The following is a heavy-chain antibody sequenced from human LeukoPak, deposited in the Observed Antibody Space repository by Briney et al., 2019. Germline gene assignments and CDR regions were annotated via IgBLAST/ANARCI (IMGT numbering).Heavy chain of an antibody. Sequence: PSETLSLTCAVYGGSFSGYYWSWIRQPPGKGLEWIGEINHSGSTNYNPSLKSRVTISVDTSRNQFSLKLSSVTAADTAVYYCVRDFSGFCSGDSCRKYYFDYWGQGTLVTVSS. CDR2: INHSGST. V-gene: IGHV4-34*01. CDR1: GGSFSGYY. D-gene: IGHD2-15*01. CDR3: VRDFSGFCSGDSCRKYYFDY. J-gene: IGHJ4*02.